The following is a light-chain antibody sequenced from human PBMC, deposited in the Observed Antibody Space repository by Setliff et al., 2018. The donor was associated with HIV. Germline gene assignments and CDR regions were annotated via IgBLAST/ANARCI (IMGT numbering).Light chain of an antibody. CDR3: WAWDDSLGGPYV. V-gene: IGLV1-47*01. J-gene: IGLJ1*01. Sequence: SVLTQPSSVSVTPGQNVTISCSGSASNIRSSLVHWYQQGAGTTPQLLIYRDDQRPSGVPDRFSGSKSGTSASLAITGLRSDDEADYYCWAWDDSLGGPYVFASGTKVTVL. CDR1: ASNIRSSL. CDR2: RDD.